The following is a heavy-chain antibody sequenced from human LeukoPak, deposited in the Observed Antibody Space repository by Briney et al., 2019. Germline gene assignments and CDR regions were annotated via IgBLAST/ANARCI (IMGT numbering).Heavy chain of an antibody. Sequence: GGSLRLSCAASGFTFSSYAMRWVRQAPGKGLEWVAVISYDGSNKYYADSVKGRFTISRDNSKNTLYLQMNSLRAEDTAVYYWGKGAFMKIVFDYWGQGTLVTVSS. J-gene: IGHJ4*02. CDR3: GKGAFMKIVFDY. V-gene: IGHV3-30-3*02. CDR1: GFTFSSYA. D-gene: IGHD3-22*01. CDR2: ISYDGSNK.